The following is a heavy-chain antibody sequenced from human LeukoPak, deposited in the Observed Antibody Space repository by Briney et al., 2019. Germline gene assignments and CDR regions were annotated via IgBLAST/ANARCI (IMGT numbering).Heavy chain of an antibody. CDR3: ARDYGYCSSTTCLHAFDI. D-gene: IGHD2-2*03. V-gene: IGHV4-59*01. J-gene: IGHJ3*02. Sequence: SETLSLTCTVSGGSISSYYWSWIRQPPGKGLEWIGDIYYSGSTNHNPSLKSRVIISVDASKKQFSLKLSSVTAADTAVYYCARDYGYCSSTTCLHAFDIWGQGTLVTVSS. CDR2: IYYSGST. CDR1: GGSISSYY.